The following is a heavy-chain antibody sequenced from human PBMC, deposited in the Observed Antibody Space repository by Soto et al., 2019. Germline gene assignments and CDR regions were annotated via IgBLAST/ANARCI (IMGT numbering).Heavy chain of an antibody. Sequence: SLRLSCAASGVTLRSYAVILVRQAQGKGLEWVSAISGSGGSTYYADSVKGRFTISRDNSKNTLYLQMNSLRAEDTAVYYCAKDSAPFDYWGQGTLVTVSS. CDR2: ISGSGGST. J-gene: IGHJ4*02. CDR1: GVTLRSYA. CDR3: AKDSAPFDY. V-gene: IGHV3-23*01. D-gene: IGHD3-10*01.